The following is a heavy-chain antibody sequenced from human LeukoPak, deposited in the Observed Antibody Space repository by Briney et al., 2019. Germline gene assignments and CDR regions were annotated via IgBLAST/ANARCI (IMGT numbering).Heavy chain of an antibody. CDR1: GYTFTGYY. CDR2: INPNSGGT. CDR3: ARVPRTDTYYYYYGMDV. J-gene: IGHJ6*02. Sequence: ASVKVSCKAPGYTFTGYYMHWVRQAPGQGLEWMGWINPNSGGTNYAQKFQGRVTMTRDTSISTAYMELSRLRSDDTAVYYCARVPRTDTYYYYYGMDVWGQGTTVTVSS. V-gene: IGHV1-2*02. D-gene: IGHD2-21*02.